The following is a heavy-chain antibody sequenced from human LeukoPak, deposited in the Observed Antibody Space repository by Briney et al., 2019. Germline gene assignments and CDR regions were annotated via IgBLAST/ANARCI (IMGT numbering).Heavy chain of an antibody. CDR1: GGTFNSYA. D-gene: IGHD5-24*01. J-gene: IGHJ6*03. CDR3: ASGSLGDGYGVGDYYQYMDV. CDR2: ILPLFGTA. V-gene: IGHV1-69*05. Sequence: SVKVSCKASGGTFNSYAISWVRQAPGQGLEWMGGILPLFGTAIYAQEFQGRVTFTTDESASTAYMEVSSLRSEDTAVYYCASGSLGDGYGVGDYYQYMDVWGKGTTVTVSS.